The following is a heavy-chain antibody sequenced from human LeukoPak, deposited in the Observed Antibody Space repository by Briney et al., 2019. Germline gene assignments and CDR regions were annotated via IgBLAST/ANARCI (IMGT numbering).Heavy chain of an antibody. V-gene: IGHV5-51*01. D-gene: IGHD5-24*01. CDR3: ARPRDGYNTNFDY. CDR1: GYSFTSYW. CDR2: IYPGDSDT. Sequence: GESLNISCKGSGYSFTSYWIGWVRQMPGKGLEWMGIIYPGDSDTRYSPSFQGQVTISADKSISTAYLQWSSLKAPDSAMYYCARPRDGYNTNFDYWGQGTLVTVSS. J-gene: IGHJ4*02.